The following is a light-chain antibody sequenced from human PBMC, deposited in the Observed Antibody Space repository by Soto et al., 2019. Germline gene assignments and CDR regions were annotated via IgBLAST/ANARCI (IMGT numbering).Light chain of an antibody. Sequence: EIFFTQSPSSLSFSXXXXXPXXXRASQSVSSSYLAWYQQKPGQAPRLLIYGASSRATGIPDRFSGSGSGTDFTLTSSRLEPEDCAVYYCQQYGTSWTVGQGTKVDIK. CDR2: GAS. CDR1: QSVSSSY. J-gene: IGKJ1*01. CDR3: QQYGTSWT. V-gene: IGKV3-20*01.